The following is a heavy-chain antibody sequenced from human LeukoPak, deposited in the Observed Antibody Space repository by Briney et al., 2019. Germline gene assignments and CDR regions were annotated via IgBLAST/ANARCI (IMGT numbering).Heavy chain of an antibody. Sequence: SETLSLTCTVSGGSISSSSYYWGWARQPPGKGMGWIGSISYSGSTYYNPSLKSRITISVDTSKNQFSLKMSSVTAADTAVYYCARQGRRPHVSDYWGQGTLVTVSS. V-gene: IGHV4-39*01. CDR2: ISYSGST. J-gene: IGHJ4*02. CDR3: ARQGRRPHVSDY. D-gene: IGHD2-15*01. CDR1: GGSISSSSYY.